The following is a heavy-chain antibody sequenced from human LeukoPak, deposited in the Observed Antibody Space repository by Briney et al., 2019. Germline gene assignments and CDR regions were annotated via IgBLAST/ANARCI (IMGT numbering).Heavy chain of an antibody. CDR3: ARALFVGAFYGMDV. CDR1: GFTFSNYG. D-gene: IGHD1-26*01. Sequence: GGSLRLSCAASGFTFSNYGIHWVRQAPGKGLEWVAFIWSDGSNKYYADSVKGRFTISRDNSKNTLYLQMNSLRAEDTAVYYCARALFVGAFYGMDVWGQGTTVTVSS. V-gene: IGHV3-33*01. J-gene: IGHJ6*02. CDR2: IWSDGSNK.